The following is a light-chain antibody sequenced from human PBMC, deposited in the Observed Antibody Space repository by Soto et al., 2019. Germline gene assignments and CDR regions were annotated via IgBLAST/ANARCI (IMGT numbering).Light chain of an antibody. J-gene: IGLJ1*01. CDR2: YDD. V-gene: IGLV1-36*01. CDR3: AAWDDCLNGFV. CDR1: RSNIGDNA. Sequence: QSVLTQPPSVSAAPRQRVAISCSGSRSNIGDNAVNWYQHLPGQAPKLLIYYDDLLPSGVSDRFSGSKSGTSASLAISELRSEDEADYFCAAWDDCLNGFVFGTGTKLTVL.